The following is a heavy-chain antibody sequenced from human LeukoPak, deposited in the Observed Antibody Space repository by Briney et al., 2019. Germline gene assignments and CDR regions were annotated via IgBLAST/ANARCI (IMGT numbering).Heavy chain of an antibody. J-gene: IGHJ4*02. V-gene: IGHV1-46*01. CDR2: INPSGGST. CDR1: GYAFTSYY. D-gene: IGHD6-13*01. CDR3: ARDSNIAAAGTPPGY. Sequence: ASVKVSCKASGYAFTSYYMHWVRQAPGQGLEWMGIINPSGGSTSYAQKFQGRVTMTRDTSTSTVYMELSSLRSEDTAVYYCARDSNIAAAGTPPGYWGQGTLVTVPS.